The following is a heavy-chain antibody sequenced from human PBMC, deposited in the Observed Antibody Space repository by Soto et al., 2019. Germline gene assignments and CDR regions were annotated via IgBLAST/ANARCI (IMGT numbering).Heavy chain of an antibody. CDR3: ARSSPYIVVRKPTGNQDYYGIDV. CDR2: IIPVFGTT. Sequence: QVQLVQSGAEVKKPGSSVKVFCKASGGTFSNYTISWVRQAPGQGLECMGGIIPVFGTTDYEQKFQGRVTITADGSTSTAYMKLSSLRSADTAVYYCARSSPYIVVRKPTGNQDYYGIDVWGQGTTVTVSS. V-gene: IGHV1-69*01. D-gene: IGHD2-2*01. CDR1: GGTFSNYT. J-gene: IGHJ6*02.